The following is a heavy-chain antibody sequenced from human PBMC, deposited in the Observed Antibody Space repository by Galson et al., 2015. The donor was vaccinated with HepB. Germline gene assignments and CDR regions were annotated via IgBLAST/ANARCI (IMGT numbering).Heavy chain of an antibody. V-gene: IGHV3-74*01. CDR2: INSDGSST. CDR3: AREGRRTGEVTKAFDM. D-gene: IGHD7-27*01. CDR1: GFTNYW. Sequence: SLRLSCAASGFTNYWMHWVRQAPGRGLVWVSRINSDGSSTSYADSVKGRFTISRDSAKNTLYLQMNSLRDEDTAVYYCAREGRRTGEVTKAFDMWVQRTMVTVSS. J-gene: IGHJ3*02.